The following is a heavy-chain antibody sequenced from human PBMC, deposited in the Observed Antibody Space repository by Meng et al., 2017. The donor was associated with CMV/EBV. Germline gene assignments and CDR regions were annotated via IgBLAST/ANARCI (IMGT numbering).Heavy chain of an antibody. D-gene: IGHD2-2*01. Sequence: GESLKISCAASGFTVSSNYMSWVRQAPGKGLEWVSVIYSGGSTYYADSVKGRFTISRDNSKNTLYLQMNSLRAEDTAVYYCARDPGYQLLWGAYYYYVMDVWGQGTTVTVSS. CDR2: IYSGGST. V-gene: IGHV3-66*02. CDR1: GFTVSSNY. J-gene: IGHJ6*02. CDR3: ARDPGYQLLWGAYYYYVMDV.